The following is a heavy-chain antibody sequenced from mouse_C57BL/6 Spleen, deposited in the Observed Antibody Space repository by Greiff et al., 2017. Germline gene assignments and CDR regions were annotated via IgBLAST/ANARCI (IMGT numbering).Heavy chain of an antibody. V-gene: IGHV1-26*01. CDR3: AKSTMVTTYFDY. CDR1: GYTFTDYY. J-gene: IGHJ2*01. D-gene: IGHD2-2*01. CDR2: INPNNGGT. Sequence: EVQLQQSGPELVKPGASVKISCKASGYTFTDYYMNWVKQSHGKSLEWIGDINPNNGGTSYNQKFKGKATLTVDKSSSTAYMELRSLTSEDSAVXYCAKSTMVTTYFDYWGQGTTLTVSS.